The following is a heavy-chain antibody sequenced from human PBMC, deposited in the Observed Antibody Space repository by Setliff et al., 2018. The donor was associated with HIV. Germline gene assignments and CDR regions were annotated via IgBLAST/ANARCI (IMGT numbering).Heavy chain of an antibody. V-gene: IGHV7-4-1*02. CDR3: ARGPPSQVDY. Sequence: GASVKVSCKASGYTFTSYSMHWVRQAPGQRLEWMGWINAGNGDTTYAQGFTGRFVFSLDTSVNTAYLQISSLKTEDSAVYYCARGPPSQVDYWGQGTLVTVSS. CDR1: GYTFTSYS. CDR2: INAGNGDT. J-gene: IGHJ4*02.